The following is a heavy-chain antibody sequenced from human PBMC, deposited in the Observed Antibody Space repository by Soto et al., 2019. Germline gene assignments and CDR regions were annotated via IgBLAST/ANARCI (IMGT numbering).Heavy chain of an antibody. CDR2: IYYSGST. D-gene: IGHD3-22*01. V-gene: IGHV4-39*01. CDR1: GGSTRSSDKY. J-gene: IGHJ4*02. Sequence: SETLSLTCTVSGGSTRSSDKYWGWVRQPPGKGLEWIGSIYYSGSTYYNPSLKSRVTISVDTSKNQFSLKLSSVTAADTAVYYCARHSRSYYDSSGYYYPDFDYWGQGTLVTVSS. CDR3: ARHSRSYYDSSGYYYPDFDY.